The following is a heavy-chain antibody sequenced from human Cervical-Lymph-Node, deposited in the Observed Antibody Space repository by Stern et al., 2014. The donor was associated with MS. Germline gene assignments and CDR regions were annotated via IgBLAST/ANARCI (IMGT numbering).Heavy chain of an antibody. V-gene: IGHV1-69*09. CDR2: IIPMNDIA. D-gene: IGHD2-21*01. CDR1: GGTFSSYT. J-gene: IGHJ3*02. CDR3: ARVPLVVLVPTRGDAFDI. Sequence: VQLVQSGAEVRQPGSSVRVSCKTSGGTFSSYTISWVRQVPGQGLEWMGRIIPMNDIANYAQKFQGRVTIAADKSTSTAYMELSSLRSEDTAVYYCARVPLVVLVPTRGDAFDIWGQGTMVTVSS.